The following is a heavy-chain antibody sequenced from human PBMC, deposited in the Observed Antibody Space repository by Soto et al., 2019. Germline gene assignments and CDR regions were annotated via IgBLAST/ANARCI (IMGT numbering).Heavy chain of an antibody. J-gene: IGHJ4*02. Sequence: GGSLRLSCAASGFTFSSYWMSWVRQAPGKGLEWVANIKQDVSEKYYVDSVKGRFTISRDNAKNSLYLQMNSLRAEDTAVYYCARDGDRGYSGYDYSSHWGQGTLVTVSS. CDR3: ARDGDRGYSGYDYSSH. CDR2: IKQDVSEK. V-gene: IGHV3-7*01. CDR1: GFTFSSYW. D-gene: IGHD5-12*01.